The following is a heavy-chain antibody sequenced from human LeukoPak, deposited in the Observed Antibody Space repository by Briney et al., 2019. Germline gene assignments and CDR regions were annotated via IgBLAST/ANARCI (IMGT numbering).Heavy chain of an antibody. V-gene: IGHV4-39*01. CDR1: GASISGSGYY. D-gene: IGHD4-17*01. Sequence: SETLSLTCAVSGASISGSGYYLGWIRQPPGKGLEWIGNIYYTGSTYYNASLQSRVTISIDMSKNQFSLKLSSVTAADTAVYYCATTDHGDYGGNWFDPWGQGTLVTVSS. CDR3: ATTDHGDYGGNWFDP. J-gene: IGHJ5*02. CDR2: IYYTGST.